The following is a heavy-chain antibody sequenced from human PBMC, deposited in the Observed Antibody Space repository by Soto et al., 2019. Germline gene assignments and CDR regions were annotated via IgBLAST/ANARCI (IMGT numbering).Heavy chain of an antibody. CDR1: GGSISSSSYY. D-gene: IGHD5-18*01. CDR2: IYYSGST. CDR3: ARKGDTAWVWFDP. V-gene: IGHV4-39*01. Sequence: QLQLQESGPGLVKPSETLSLTCTVSGGSISSSSYYWGWIRQPPGKGLEWIGSIYYSGSTYYNPSLKSRVTISVDTSKNQFSLKLSSVTAADTAVYYCARKGDTAWVWFDPWGQGTLVTVSS. J-gene: IGHJ5*02.